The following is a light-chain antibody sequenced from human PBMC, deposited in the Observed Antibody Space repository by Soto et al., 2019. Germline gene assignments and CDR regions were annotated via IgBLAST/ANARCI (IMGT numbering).Light chain of an antibody. V-gene: IGLV2-14*01. J-gene: IGLJ3*02. CDR1: SGDIGSYNR. Sequence: QSALTQPASVSGSPGQSITISCTGTSGDIGSYNRVSWYQQHPGKAPKLIIYEVTDRPSGVSNRFSGSKSATSASLAISDLRSEDEADYYCATWDDTLTGPSWVFGGGTKVTVL. CDR3: ATWDDTLTGPSWV. CDR2: EVT.